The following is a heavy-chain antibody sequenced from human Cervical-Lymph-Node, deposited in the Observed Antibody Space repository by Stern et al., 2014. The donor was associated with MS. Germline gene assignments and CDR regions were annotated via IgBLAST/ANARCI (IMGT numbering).Heavy chain of an antibody. CDR1: GYTFISYG. CDR3: AIYVGLSPGIAGA. V-gene: IGHV1-18*01. Sequence: VQLVESGAEVKKPGASVKVSCQASGYTFISYGISRVRQAPGTGLEWMGWISAYHGNTNYAQKLQRRVTLYTDTSTSTTYMELRSLRTDNTAVYYCAIYVGLSPGIAGAWGQGTLVTVSS. J-gene: IGHJ4*02. D-gene: IGHD6-19*01. CDR2: ISAYHGNT.